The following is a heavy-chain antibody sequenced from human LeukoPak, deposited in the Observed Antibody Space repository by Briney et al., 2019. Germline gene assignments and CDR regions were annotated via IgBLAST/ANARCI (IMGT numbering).Heavy chain of an antibody. V-gene: IGHV1-69*08. J-gene: IGHJ5*02. D-gene: IGHD2-15*01. CDR2: LIPTFGTP. CDR3: ARELPPAS. CDR1: GGTFRDYI. Sequence: ASVKVSCKASGGTFRDYIFTWVRQAPGQGLEWMGSLIPTFGTPDYAEKFQGRVKITADKSTSTVYMELSALMSEDTAVYYCARELPPASWGQGTLVTVSS.